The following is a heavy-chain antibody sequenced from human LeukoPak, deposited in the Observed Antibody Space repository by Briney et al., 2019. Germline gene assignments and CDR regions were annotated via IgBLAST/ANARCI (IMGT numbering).Heavy chain of an antibody. CDR1: GFTFSSYE. J-gene: IGHJ4*02. D-gene: IGHD3-22*01. CDR3: ARGRYHYDSIGYYYFDY. CDR2: ISRSGSTI. Sequence: TGGSLRLSCAASGFTFSSYEMNWVRQAPGKGLEWVSYISRSGSTIYYADSVKGRFTISRENAKNSLYLQMNSLRAEDTAVYYCARGRYHYDSIGYYYFDYWGQGSLVTVSS. V-gene: IGHV3-48*03.